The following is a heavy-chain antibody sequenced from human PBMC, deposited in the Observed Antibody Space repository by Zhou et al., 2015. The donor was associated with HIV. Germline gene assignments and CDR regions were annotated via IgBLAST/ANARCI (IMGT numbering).Heavy chain of an antibody. CDR2: S. CDR3: ARGAATSFGYYNGMDV. J-gene: IGHJ6*02. V-gene: IGHV1-18*04. Sequence: QVQLVQSGAEVKKVGASVKVSCKTSGYIFTDHGIVWVRQAPGQGLEWMGWSSRATMTTDTSTKTAYLELRSLTSDDTAVYFCARGAATSFGYYNGMDVWGQGTTVTVSS. D-gene: IGHD3-10*01. CDR1: GYIFTDHG.